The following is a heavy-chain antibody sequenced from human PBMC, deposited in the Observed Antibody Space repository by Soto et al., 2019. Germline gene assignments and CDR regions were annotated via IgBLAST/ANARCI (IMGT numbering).Heavy chain of an antibody. Sequence: PSETLSLTCTVSGGSISSYYWSWIRQPPGKGLEWIGYIYYSGSTNYNPSLKSRVTISVDTSKNQFSLKLSSVTAADTAVYYCARDYYDRSGFPYFQHWGQGTLVTVSS. CDR1: GGSISSYY. V-gene: IGHV4-59*01. D-gene: IGHD3-22*01. CDR3: ARDYYDRSGFPYFQH. CDR2: IYYSGST. J-gene: IGHJ1*01.